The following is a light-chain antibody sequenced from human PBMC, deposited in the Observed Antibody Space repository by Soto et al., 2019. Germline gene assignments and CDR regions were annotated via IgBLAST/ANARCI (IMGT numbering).Light chain of an antibody. CDR1: QSVSRSY. CDR3: QQYGSSPYT. J-gene: IGKJ2*01. Sequence: EVVLTQSPGTLSLSPGERATLSCWASQSVSRSYLAWYQQKPGQAPRLLIYIASSRATGIPDRFSGSGSGTVFTLTISRLEPEDFAMYYCQQYGSSPYTFGQGTKLEIK. CDR2: IAS. V-gene: IGKV3-20*01.